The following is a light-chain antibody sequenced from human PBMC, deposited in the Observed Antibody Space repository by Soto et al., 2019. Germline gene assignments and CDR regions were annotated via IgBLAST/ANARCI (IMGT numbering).Light chain of an antibody. CDR1: SSDVGAYKY. Sequence: QSALTQPPSASESPGQSVTISCTGTSSDVGAYKYVSWYQQYPGKAPKLMIYEVTKRPSGVPDRFSGSQSGNTASLTVSGLQAEDEADYYCTSYVGNDIWVFGGGTKVTVL. J-gene: IGLJ3*02. V-gene: IGLV2-8*01. CDR3: TSYVGNDIWV. CDR2: EVT.